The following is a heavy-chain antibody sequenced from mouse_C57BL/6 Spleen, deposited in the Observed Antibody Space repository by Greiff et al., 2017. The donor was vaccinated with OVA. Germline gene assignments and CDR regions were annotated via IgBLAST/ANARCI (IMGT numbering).Heavy chain of an antibody. CDR1: GYTFTSYW. Sequence: VQLQQPGAELVKPGASVKLSCKASGYTFTSYWMHWVKQRPGQGLEWIGMIHPNSGSTNYNEKFKSKATLTVDKSSSTAYMQLSSLTSEDSAGYYGARRITTVVANHYVDYWGQGTTLTVSS. D-gene: IGHD1-1*01. J-gene: IGHJ2*01. V-gene: IGHV1-64*01. CDR3: ARRITTVVANHYVDY. CDR2: IHPNSGST.